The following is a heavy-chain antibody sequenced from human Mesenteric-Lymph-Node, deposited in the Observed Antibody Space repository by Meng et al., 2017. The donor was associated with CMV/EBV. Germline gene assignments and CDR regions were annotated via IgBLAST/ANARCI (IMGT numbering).Heavy chain of an antibody. Sequence: CAVDGGSFSGYYWSWIRQPPGKGLEWIGEINHSGSTKYNPSLKSRVTISVDTSKNQFSLKLSSVTAADTAVYYCARGSRITMVRGVIDWGQGTLVTVSS. D-gene: IGHD3-10*01. CDR1: GGSFSGYY. CDR3: ARGSRITMVRGVID. CDR2: INHSGST. V-gene: IGHV4-34*01. J-gene: IGHJ4*02.